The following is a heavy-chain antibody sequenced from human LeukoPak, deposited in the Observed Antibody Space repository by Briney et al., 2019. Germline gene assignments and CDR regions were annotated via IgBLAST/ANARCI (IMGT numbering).Heavy chain of an antibody. V-gene: IGHV6-1*01. CDR3: ARLVGASWFDS. CDR2: TYYRSKWSN. J-gene: IGHJ5*01. CDR1: GDSVSTNSAT. Sequence: SQTLSLTCAISGDSVSTNSATWTWLRQSPSRGLEWLGRTYYRSKWSNDYAVSMKSRITINPDTSKNQFSLQLNSVTPEDTAVYYCARLVGASWFDSWGQGTLVAVSS. D-gene: IGHD1-26*01.